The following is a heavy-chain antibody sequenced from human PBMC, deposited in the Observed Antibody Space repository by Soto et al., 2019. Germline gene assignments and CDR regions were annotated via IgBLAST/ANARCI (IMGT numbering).Heavy chain of an antibody. CDR1: GGSLSRGGYY. V-gene: IGHV4-61*08. CDR3: ARMNYYDTSGYPFDY. J-gene: IGHJ4*02. CDR2: IYYSGTT. Sequence: SETLSLTCTVSGGSLSRGGYYWSWIRQHPGKGLEWIGYIYYSGTTNYNPSLKSRVTMSADTSKNQFSLKLNSVTAADTAVYYCARMNYYDTSGYPFDYWGQGMMVTVSS. D-gene: IGHD3-22*01.